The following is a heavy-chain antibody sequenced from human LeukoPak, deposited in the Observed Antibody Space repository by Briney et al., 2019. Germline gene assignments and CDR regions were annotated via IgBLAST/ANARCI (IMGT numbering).Heavy chain of an antibody. CDR1: GYTFASYA. V-gene: IGHV1-18*01. CDR3: ARDPSSGYYPSYYMDV. D-gene: IGHD3-22*01. CDR2: ISAYNGNT. J-gene: IGHJ6*03. Sequence: GASVKVSCKASGYTFASYAISWVRQAPGQGLEWMGWISAYNGNTNYAQKLQGRVTMTTDTSTSTAYMELRSLRSDDTAVYYCARDPSSGYYPSYYMDVWGKGTTVTISS.